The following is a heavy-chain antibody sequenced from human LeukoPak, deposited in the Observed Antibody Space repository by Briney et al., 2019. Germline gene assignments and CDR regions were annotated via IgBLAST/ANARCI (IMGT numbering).Heavy chain of an antibody. V-gene: IGHV4-4*02. CDR1: GGSISSSNW. D-gene: IGHD5-24*01. J-gene: IGHJ4*02. CDR3: ASGRDGYNYYFHY. CDR2: IYHSGST. Sequence: SGTLSLTCAVSGGSISSSNWWSWVRQPPGKGLEWIGEIYHSGSTNYNPSLKSRVTISVDKSKNQFSLKLSSVTAADTAVYYCASGRDGYNYYFHYWGQGTLVTVSS.